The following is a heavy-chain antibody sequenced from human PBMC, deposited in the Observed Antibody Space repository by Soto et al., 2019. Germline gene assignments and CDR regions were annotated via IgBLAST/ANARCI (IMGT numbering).Heavy chain of an antibody. CDR3: ARAGEMATHFDY. V-gene: IGHV4-4*02. Sequence: QVQLQESGPELMKPSGTLSLICTVSGGSISSNHWWSWVRQSPGKGLEWIGEIYHDDSNNYNPSLKSRVSISIDKSKNQISLKLSSVTAADTAVYYCARAGEMATHFDYWGQGSLVTVSS. CDR1: GGSISSNHW. CDR2: IYHDDSN. J-gene: IGHJ4*02. D-gene: IGHD2-15*01.